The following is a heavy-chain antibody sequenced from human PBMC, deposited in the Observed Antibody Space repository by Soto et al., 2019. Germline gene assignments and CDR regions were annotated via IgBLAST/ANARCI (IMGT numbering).Heavy chain of an antibody. J-gene: IGHJ4*02. V-gene: IGHV3-23*01. CDR1: GFTFSNYA. CDR3: AKGTGHSWAQFDY. Sequence: EVQVLESGGGLVQPGGSLRLSCAASGFTFSNYAMSWVRQAPGKGLEWVSDISGSGGSTHYTDSVKGRFTISRDNSMNTLSLQMNTLRAVETAVYYCAKGTGHSWAQFDYWGQGTMVTVSS. D-gene: IGHD6-13*01. CDR2: ISGSGGST.